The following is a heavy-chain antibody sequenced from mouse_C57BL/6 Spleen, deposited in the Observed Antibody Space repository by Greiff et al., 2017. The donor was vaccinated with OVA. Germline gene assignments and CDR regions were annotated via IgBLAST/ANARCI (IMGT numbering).Heavy chain of an antibody. D-gene: IGHD1-1*01. J-gene: IGHJ4*01. V-gene: IGHV5-17*01. Sequence: EVKLMESGGGLVKPGGSLKLSCAASGFTFSDYGMHWVRQAPEKGLEWVAYISSGSSTIYYADTVKGRFTISRDNAKNTLFLQMTSLRSEDTAMYYCARRDYYGIYAMDYWGQGTSVTVSS. CDR3: ARRDYYGIYAMDY. CDR1: GFTFSDYG. CDR2: ISSGSSTI.